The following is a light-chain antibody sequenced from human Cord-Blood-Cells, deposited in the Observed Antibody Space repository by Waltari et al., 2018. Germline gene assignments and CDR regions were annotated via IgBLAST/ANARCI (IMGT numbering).Light chain of an antibody. Sequence: EIVLTQSPGTLSLSPGERATLSCRASQSVSSSYLAWYQQKPGQAPRLLIYGASSRATGIPDRFSGSGSGTDFTLTISRLEPEDFAVYYCQQYGSSPMYTF. V-gene: IGKV3-20*01. CDR1: QSVSSSY. J-gene: IGKJ2*01. CDR3: QQYGSSPMYT. CDR2: GAS.